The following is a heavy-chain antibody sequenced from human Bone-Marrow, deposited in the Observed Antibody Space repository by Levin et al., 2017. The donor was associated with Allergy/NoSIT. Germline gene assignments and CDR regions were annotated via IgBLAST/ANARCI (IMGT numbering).Heavy chain of an antibody. J-gene: IGHJ4*02. V-gene: IGHV3-33*01. CDR1: GFTFSSYG. Sequence: LSLTCAASGFTFSSYGMHWVRQAPGKGLEWVAVIWYDGSNKYYADSVKGRFTISRDNSKNTLYLQMNSLRAEDTAVYYCARDESRGYSGYDSPSNYWGQGTLVTVSS. CDR3: ARDESRGYSGYDSPSNY. CDR2: IWYDGSNK. D-gene: IGHD5-12*01.